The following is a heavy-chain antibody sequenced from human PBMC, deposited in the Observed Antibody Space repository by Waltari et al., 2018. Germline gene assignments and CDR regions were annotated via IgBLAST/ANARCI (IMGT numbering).Heavy chain of an antibody. CDR1: GFTVSSNY. D-gene: IGHD7-27*01. CDR2: IYSGGST. J-gene: IGHJ4*02. V-gene: IGHV3-53*01. CDR3: ARTNWGGSKHFDY. Sequence: EVQLVESGGGLIQPGGSLRLSCAASGFTVSSNYMSWVRQAPGKGLEWVSVIYSGGSTYYADSVKGRFTISRDNSKNTLYLQMNSLRAEDTAVYYCARTNWGGSKHFDYWGQGTLVTVSS.